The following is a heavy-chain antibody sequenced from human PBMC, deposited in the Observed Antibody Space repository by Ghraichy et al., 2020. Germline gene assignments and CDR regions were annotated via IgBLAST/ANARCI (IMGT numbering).Heavy chain of an antibody. J-gene: IGHJ6*03. CDR1: GDSISSYY. Sequence: SETLSLTCTVSGDSISSYYWSWIRQPPGKRLEWLGYIQNTGNSYYNPSLKSRVTISVDTSKNQFSLKLSSVTAADTAIYYCARAKKRIGGNASYYYYYYMDVWGKGTTVTVSS. V-gene: IGHV4-59*01. CDR2: IQNTGNS. CDR3: ARAKKRIGGNASYYYYYYMDV. D-gene: IGHD4-23*01.